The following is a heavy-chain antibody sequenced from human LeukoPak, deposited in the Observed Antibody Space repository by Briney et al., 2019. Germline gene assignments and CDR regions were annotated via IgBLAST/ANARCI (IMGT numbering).Heavy chain of an antibody. CDR1: GFTFSSYS. V-gene: IGHV3-21*01. CDR3: ARDSVGASRFDP. J-gene: IGHJ5*02. D-gene: IGHD1-26*01. CDR2: ISSSSSYI. Sequence: GGSLRLSCAASGFTFSSYSMNWVRQAPGKGLEWLSSISSSSSYIYYADSVKGRFTISRDNAKNSLYLQMNSLRAEDTAVYYCARDSVGASRFDPWGQGTLVTVSS.